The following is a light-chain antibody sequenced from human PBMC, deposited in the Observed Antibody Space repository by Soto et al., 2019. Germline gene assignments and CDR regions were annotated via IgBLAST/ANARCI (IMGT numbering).Light chain of an antibody. CDR2: GAS. CDR1: QSVSSN. Sequence: EIVMTQSPAPLSVSPGERATLSCRASQSVSSNLAWYQQKPGQAPSLLIYGASTRATGIPARFSGSGSGTEFTLTISSLQSEDFAVYYCQQYNNWPPGTFGQGTKLEIK. V-gene: IGKV3-15*01. J-gene: IGKJ2*01. CDR3: QQYNNWPPGT.